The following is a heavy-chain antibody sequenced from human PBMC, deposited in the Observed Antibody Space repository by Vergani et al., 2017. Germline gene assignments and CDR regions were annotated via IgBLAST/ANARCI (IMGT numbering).Heavy chain of an antibody. D-gene: IGHD1-14*01. J-gene: IGHJ5*02. CDR2: TWYDGNNK. CDR1: GFTFNQYG. CDR3: ARDLRLLYNRFDP. V-gene: IGHV3-33*01. Sequence: QVQLVESGGGVAQPGRSLRLSCAASGFTFNQYGMHWVRKAPGKGLEWVAVTWYDGNNKQYADSVKGRFTISRDNSKSTMYLQMNSLRDEDTGVYYCARDLRLLYNRFDPWGQGTLVTVSS.